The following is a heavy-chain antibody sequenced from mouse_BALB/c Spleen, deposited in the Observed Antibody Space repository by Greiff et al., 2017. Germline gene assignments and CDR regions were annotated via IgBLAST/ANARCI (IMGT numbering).Heavy chain of an antibody. V-gene: IGHV2-9*02. CDR2: IWAGGST. CDR3: AREQLWARGAMDY. CDR1: GFSLTSYG. D-gene: IGHD1-1*02. J-gene: IGHJ4*01. Sequence: VKLMESGPGLVAPSQSLSITCTVSGFSLTSYGVHWVRQPPGKGLEWLGVIWAGGSTNYNSALMSRLSISKDNSTSQVFLKMNSLQTDDTAMYYCAREQLWARGAMDYWGQGTSVTVSS.